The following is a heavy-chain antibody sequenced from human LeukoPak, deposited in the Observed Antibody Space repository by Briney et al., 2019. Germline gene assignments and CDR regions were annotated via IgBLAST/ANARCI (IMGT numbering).Heavy chain of an antibody. Sequence: ASVKVSCKASGGTFSSYAISWVRQAPGQGLEWMGWISAYNGNTNYAQKLQGRVTMTTDTSTSTAYMELRSLRSDDTAVYYCAREYCSGGSCYPCFDYWGQGTLVTVSS. CDR2: ISAYNGNT. D-gene: IGHD2-15*01. CDR3: AREYCSGGSCYPCFDY. J-gene: IGHJ4*02. V-gene: IGHV1-18*01. CDR1: GGTFSSYA.